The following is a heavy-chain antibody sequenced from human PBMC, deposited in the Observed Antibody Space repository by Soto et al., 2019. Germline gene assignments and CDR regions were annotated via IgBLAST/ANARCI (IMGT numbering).Heavy chain of an antibody. Sequence: EVQLVESGGGLVQPGGSLRLSCAASGFTFSNYWMYWVRQAPGKGLEWVATITQDGSDKYYVDSVKGRFTISRDNSKNSLYLQMNCLRAEDTAVYSCARVAAAGRGTDYWGQGTLVTVSS. J-gene: IGHJ4*02. D-gene: IGHD6-13*01. V-gene: IGHV3-7*04. CDR2: ITQDGSDK. CDR1: GFTFSNYW. CDR3: ARVAAAGRGTDY.